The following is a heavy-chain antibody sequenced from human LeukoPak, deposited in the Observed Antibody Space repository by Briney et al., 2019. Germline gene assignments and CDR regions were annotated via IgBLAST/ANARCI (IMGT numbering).Heavy chain of an antibody. CDR1: GYTCTGYY. Sequence: ASVKVSCKASGYTCTGYYMHWVRQAPGQGLEWMGFINPSGGSTSYAQKFQGRVTMTRDTSTSTVYMELSSLRSEDMAVYYCARNVGSGFDIWGQGTMVTVSS. V-gene: IGHV1-46*01. CDR2: INPSGGST. CDR3: ARNVGSGFDI. J-gene: IGHJ3*02. D-gene: IGHD3-10*01.